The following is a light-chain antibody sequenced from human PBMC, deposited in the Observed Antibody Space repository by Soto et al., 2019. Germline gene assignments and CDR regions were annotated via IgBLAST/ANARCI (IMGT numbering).Light chain of an antibody. CDR1: QSVINN. CDR3: QQYDYWAVT. V-gene: IGKV3-15*01. J-gene: IGKJ4*02. Sequence: IVKTQSPPTLSVSPGETVTVSCRASQSVINNLAWSQHKPGQAPRLLLSYASTGATDIPARFSGSGSGTDFTLTINRLQSEDCAIYYCQQYDYWAVTFGGGTKV. CDR2: YAS.